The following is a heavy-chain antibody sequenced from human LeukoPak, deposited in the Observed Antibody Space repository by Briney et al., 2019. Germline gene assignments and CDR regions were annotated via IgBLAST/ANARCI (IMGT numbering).Heavy chain of an antibody. D-gene: IGHD2-15*01. Sequence: PSETLSLTCAVHGGSFSGYYWSWIRQPPGKGLASIGEVNHSGSTNYNPSLKSRVTISVDTSKNQFSLKLSSVTAADTAVYYCARGYCSGGSCPRGHWFDPWGQGTLVTVSS. V-gene: IGHV4-34*01. J-gene: IGHJ5*02. CDR1: GGSFSGYY. CDR3: ARGYCSGGSCPRGHWFDP. CDR2: VNHSGST.